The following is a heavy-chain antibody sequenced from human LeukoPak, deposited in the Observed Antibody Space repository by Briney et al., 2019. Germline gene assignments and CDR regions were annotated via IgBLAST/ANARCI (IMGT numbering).Heavy chain of an antibody. J-gene: IGHJ4*02. CDR3: AKVLGDWQCFDY. CDR1: GFTLSNYG. V-gene: IGHV3-30*02. D-gene: IGHD2-21*02. CDR2: TRYDESNK. Sequence: GGSLRLSCAASGFTLSNYGMHWVRQAPGKGLVWVAFTRYDESNKYYADSVRGRFTISRDNPRNTLYLQMNSLRPEDTAVYYCAKVLGDWQCFDYWGQGTLVTVSS.